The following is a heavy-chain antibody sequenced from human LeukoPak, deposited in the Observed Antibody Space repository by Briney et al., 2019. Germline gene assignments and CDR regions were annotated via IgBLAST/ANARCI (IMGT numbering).Heavy chain of an antibody. J-gene: IGHJ4*02. V-gene: IGHV4-34*01. D-gene: IGHD2-21*01. Sequence: SETLSLTCAVYGGSFSGNYWTLIRQTPGKGLEWIGESSHTGDITGYNPSLKGRATISVDSSKNQFSLKLTSVTAADTGVYYCARVPDFIARPCDSWGPGTLATVSS. CDR1: GGSFSGNY. CDR3: ARVPDFIARPCDS. CDR2: SSHTGDIT.